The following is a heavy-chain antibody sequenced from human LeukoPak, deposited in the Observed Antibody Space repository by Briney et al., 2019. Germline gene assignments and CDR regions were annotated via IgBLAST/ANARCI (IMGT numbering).Heavy chain of an antibody. J-gene: IGHJ3*02. CDR2: TRNKANSYTT. Sequence: GGSLRLSCAASGFTFSDHYMDWVRQAPGKGLEWVGRTRNKANSYTTEYAASVKGRFTISRDDSKNSLYLQMNSLKTEDTAVYYCARYTAHDAFDIWGQGTMDTVSS. D-gene: IGHD3-16*02. CDR1: GFTFSDHY. CDR3: ARYTAHDAFDI. V-gene: IGHV3-72*01.